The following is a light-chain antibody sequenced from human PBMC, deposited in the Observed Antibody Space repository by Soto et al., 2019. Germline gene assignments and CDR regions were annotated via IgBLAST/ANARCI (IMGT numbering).Light chain of an antibody. CDR1: QSVSSSY. CDR3: HVYCSSPWT. J-gene: IGKJ1*01. Sequence: EIVLTQSPGTLSLSPGERATLSCRTSQSVSSSYLAWYQQTPGQAPRLLIFGASNRATGIPDRFSGSGSGTDFTLTITRLEPEDVAVYYCHVYCSSPWTFGQGTKVEVK. V-gene: IGKV3-20*01. CDR2: GAS.